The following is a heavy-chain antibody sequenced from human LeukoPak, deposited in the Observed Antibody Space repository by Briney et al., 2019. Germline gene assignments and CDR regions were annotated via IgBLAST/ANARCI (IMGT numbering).Heavy chain of an antibody. J-gene: IGHJ4*02. CDR2: IKQDGSEK. CDR1: GFTFSSYW. Sequence: PGGSLRLSCAASGFTFSSYWMSWVRQAPGKGLEWVANIKQDGSEKYHVDSVKGRFTISRDNAKNSLYLQMNSLRAEDTAVYYCARGSYSGWCDYWGQGTLVTVSS. V-gene: IGHV3-7*01. D-gene: IGHD6-19*01. CDR3: ARGSYSGWCDY.